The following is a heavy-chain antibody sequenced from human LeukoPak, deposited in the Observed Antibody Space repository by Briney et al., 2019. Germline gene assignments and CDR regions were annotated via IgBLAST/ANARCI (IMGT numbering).Heavy chain of an antibody. D-gene: IGHD1-1*01. CDR2: IWYDGSNK. CDR1: GFTFSSYG. Sequence: GGSLRLSCAASGFTFSSYGMHWVRQAPGKGLEWVAVIWYDGSNKYYADSVKGRFTISRDNSKNTLYLQMNSLRAEDTAVYYCARENWKNGMDVWGQGTTVTVSS. CDR3: ARENWKNGMDV. V-gene: IGHV3-33*01. J-gene: IGHJ6*02.